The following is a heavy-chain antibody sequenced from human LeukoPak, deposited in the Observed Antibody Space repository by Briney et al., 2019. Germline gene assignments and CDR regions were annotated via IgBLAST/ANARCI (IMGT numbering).Heavy chain of an antibody. D-gene: IGHD3-22*01. J-gene: IGHJ4*02. CDR3: ARDEGYYYDSSGYPIAHTNFDY. Sequence: SVKVSCKASGGTFSSYAISWVRQAPGQGLEWMGGIIPIFGTANYAQKFQGRVTITADESTSTAYMELSSLRSEDTAVYYCARDEGYYYDSSGYPIAHTNFDYWGQGTLVTVSS. V-gene: IGHV1-69*13. CDR1: GGTFSSYA. CDR2: IIPIFGTA.